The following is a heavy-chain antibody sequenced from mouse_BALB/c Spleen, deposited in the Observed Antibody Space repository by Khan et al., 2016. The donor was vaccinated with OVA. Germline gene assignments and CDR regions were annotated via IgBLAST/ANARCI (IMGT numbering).Heavy chain of an antibody. CDR3: ATVGYEGTMDY. CDR2: INTYTGDP. V-gene: IGHV9-3-1*01. CDR1: GFTFTNYG. Sequence: QIQFLQSGPELKKPGETLQISCKASGFTFTNYGMYWVRQAPGKGLKWMGWINTYTGDPNFTDDFKGRIAFSLDTSDSPVFLQFNSLNNEATATXFCATVGYEGTMDYWGQGTTVTVSS. D-gene: IGHD2-14*01. J-gene: IGHJ4*01.